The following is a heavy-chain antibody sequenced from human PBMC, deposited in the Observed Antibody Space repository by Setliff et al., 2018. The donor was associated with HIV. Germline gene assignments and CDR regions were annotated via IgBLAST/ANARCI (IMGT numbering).Heavy chain of an antibody. CDR2: IYTSGST. CDR1: GGSISSYY. V-gene: IGHV4-4*07. D-gene: IGHD2-2*01. CDR3: ARTYLYYYYYYMDV. Sequence: SETLSLTCTVSGGSISSYYWSWIRQPAGKGLEWIGRIYTSGSTDYNPSLKSRVTMSVDTSKNQFSLKLSSVTAADTAVYYCARTYLYYYYYYMDVWGKGTTVTVSS. J-gene: IGHJ6*03.